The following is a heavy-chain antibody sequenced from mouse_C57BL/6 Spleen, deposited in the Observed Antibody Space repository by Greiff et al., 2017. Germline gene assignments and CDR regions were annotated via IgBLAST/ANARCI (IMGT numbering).Heavy chain of an antibody. D-gene: IGHD1-1*01. CDR1: GFTFSDYY. J-gene: IGHJ4*01. V-gene: IGHV5-16*01. CDR2: INYDGSST. CDR3: ARAATPSYYAMDY. Sequence: EVQVVESEGGLVQPGSSMKLSCTASGFTFSDYYMAWVRQVPEKGLEWVANINYDGSSTYYLDSLKSRFIISRDNAKNILYLQMSSLKSEDTATYYCARAATPSYYAMDYWGQGTSVTVAS.